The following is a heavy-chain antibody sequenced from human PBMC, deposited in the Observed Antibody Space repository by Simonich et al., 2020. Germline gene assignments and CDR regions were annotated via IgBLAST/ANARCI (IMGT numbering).Heavy chain of an antibody. D-gene: IGHD3-9*01. Sequence: QVTLKESGPVLVKPTETLTLTCTVSGFSLSNARMGVSWIRQPPGKALEWLAHIFSNDEKSYSTSLKGRVTISRDNSKSQVVLTMTNMDPVDSATYYCARDYDILTGYYTFDYWGQGTLVTVSS. CDR2: IFSNDEK. CDR1: GFSLSNARMG. J-gene: IGHJ4*02. CDR3: ARDYDILTGYYTFDY. V-gene: IGHV2-26*02.